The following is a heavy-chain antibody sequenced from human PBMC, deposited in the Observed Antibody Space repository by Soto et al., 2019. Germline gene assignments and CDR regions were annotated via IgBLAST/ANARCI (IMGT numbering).Heavy chain of an antibody. CDR1: GFTFDDYA. D-gene: IGHD3-16*02. CDR3: AKALVPRYDYIWGSYRSVSWFDP. V-gene: IGHV3-9*01. J-gene: IGHJ5*02. Sequence: GGSLRLSCAASGFTFDDYAMHWVRQAPGKGLEWVSGISWNSGSIGYADSVKGRFTISRDNAKNSLYLQMNSLRAEDTALYYCAKALVPRYDYIWGSYRSVSWFDPWGQGT. CDR2: ISWNSGSI.